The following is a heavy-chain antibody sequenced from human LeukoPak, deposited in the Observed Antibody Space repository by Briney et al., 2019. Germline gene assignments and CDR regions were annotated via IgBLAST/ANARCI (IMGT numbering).Heavy chain of an antibody. D-gene: IGHD2/OR15-2a*01. CDR1: GGSISSTTYS. Sequence: SETLSLTCTISGGSISSTTYSWGWIRQPPGKGLKWIGNISYTGNTYYNPSLKSRVTLSVDTSKNQFSLKLSSVPAADTAIYYCARHLNNGFDIWGRGTMVTVSS. J-gene: IGHJ3*02. CDR2: ISYTGNT. V-gene: IGHV4-39*01. CDR3: ARHLNNGFDI.